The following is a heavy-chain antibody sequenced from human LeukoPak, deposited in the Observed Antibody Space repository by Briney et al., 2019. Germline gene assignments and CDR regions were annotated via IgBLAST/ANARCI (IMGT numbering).Heavy chain of an antibody. Sequence: SETLSLTCTVSGVSMNTIRYYWVWIRQPPGKGLEWIGSIYYDGSTHYNPSLKSRVIISVDTSKNQFSLKLSSVTAADTAVYYCARYDWDSGSSWGTHYFDYWGQGTLVTVSS. CDR1: GVSMNTIRYY. CDR2: IYYDGST. V-gene: IGHV4-39*07. D-gene: IGHD1-26*01. J-gene: IGHJ4*02. CDR3: ARYDWDSGSSWGTHYFDY.